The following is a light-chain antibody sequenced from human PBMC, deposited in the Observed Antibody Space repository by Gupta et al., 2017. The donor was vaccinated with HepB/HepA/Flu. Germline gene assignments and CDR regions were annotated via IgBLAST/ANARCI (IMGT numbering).Light chain of an antibody. V-gene: IGLV2-23*02. Sequence: QSALTQPASVSGSPGQSITISCTGTRNDIGNYALVSWYQQHPGEAPKLIIYEVTKRPSGVSARFSGSNSGSTASLTVSRLQAEDEANYFCSSYAGVSIWVFGGGTKLTVL. J-gene: IGLJ3*02. CDR1: RNDIGNYAL. CDR3: SSYAGVSIWV. CDR2: EVT.